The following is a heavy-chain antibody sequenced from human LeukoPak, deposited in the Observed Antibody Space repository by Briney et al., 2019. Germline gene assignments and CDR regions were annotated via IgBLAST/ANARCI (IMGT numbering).Heavy chain of an antibody. J-gene: IGHJ4*02. CDR2: IGGSGGST. D-gene: IGHD1-26*01. Sequence: GGSLRLSCAASGFTVSSNYMSWVRQAPGKGLEWVSAIGGSGGSTYYADSVKGRFTISRDKSKNTLYLQMNSLRAEDTAVYYCAKGDTTWELPHDYWGQGTLVTVSS. CDR3: AKGDTTWELPHDY. CDR1: GFTVSSNY. V-gene: IGHV3-23*01.